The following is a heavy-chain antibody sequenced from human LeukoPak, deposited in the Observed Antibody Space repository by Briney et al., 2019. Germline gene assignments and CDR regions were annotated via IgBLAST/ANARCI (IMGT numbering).Heavy chain of an antibody. CDR1: GFTFSSYA. V-gene: IGHV3-64*04. J-gene: IGHJ4*02. Sequence: GGSLRLSCSASGFTFSSYAMHWVRQAPEKGLEYVSIISNNGDTTYYADSVKGRFIISRDNSRNTLYLQMNSLRAEDTAVYYCAKDNFAAAGKDEDYWGQGTLVTVSS. D-gene: IGHD6-13*01. CDR3: AKDNFAAAGKDEDY. CDR2: ISNNGDTT.